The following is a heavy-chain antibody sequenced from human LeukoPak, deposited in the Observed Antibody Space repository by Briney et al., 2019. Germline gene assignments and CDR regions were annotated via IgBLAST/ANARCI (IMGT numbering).Heavy chain of an antibody. Sequence: GGSLTLSCAASGFTFSSHEMNWVRQAPGKGLEWVSYISSSGSTIYYADSVKGRFTISRDNAKNSLYLQMNSLRAEDTAVYYCARDSYCSGGSCYSYYFDYWGQGTLVTVSS. CDR1: GFTFSSHE. CDR2: ISSSGSTI. V-gene: IGHV3-48*03. D-gene: IGHD2-15*01. CDR3: ARDSYCSGGSCYSYYFDY. J-gene: IGHJ4*02.